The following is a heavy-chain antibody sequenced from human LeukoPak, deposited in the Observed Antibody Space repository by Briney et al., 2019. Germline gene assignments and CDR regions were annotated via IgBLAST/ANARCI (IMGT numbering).Heavy chain of an antibody. CDR3: AKDRGFGEYTYGMDV. CDR1: GFTFSSYG. CDR2: ISYDGSNK. Sequence: GGSLRLSCAASGFTFSSYGMHWVRQAPGKGLEWVAVISYDGSNKYYADSVKGRFTISRDNSKNTLYLQMNSLRAEDTAVYYCAKDRGFGEYTYGMDVWGQGTTVTVSS. V-gene: IGHV3-30*18. D-gene: IGHD3-10*01. J-gene: IGHJ6*02.